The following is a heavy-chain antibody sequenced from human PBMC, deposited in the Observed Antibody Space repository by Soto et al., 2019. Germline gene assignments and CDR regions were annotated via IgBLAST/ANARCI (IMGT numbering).Heavy chain of an antibody. CDR3: ARGRGREAAGKDPSPVDY. V-gene: IGHV1-46*01. Sequence: ASVKVSCKASGYTFTTYYMVWVRQAPGQGLEWMGIINPSNGRRTYAQKFQGRIVLTTDTSASTVYMDLISLRSEDTAVYYCARGRGREAAGKDPSPVDYWGQGTLVTVSS. D-gene: IGHD6-13*01. J-gene: IGHJ4*02. CDR1: GYTFTTYY. CDR2: INPSNGRR.